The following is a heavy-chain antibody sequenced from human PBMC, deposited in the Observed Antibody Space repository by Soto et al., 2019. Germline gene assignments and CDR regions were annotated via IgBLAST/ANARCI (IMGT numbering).Heavy chain of an antibody. V-gene: IGHV3-7*01. J-gene: IGHJ4*02. CDR1: GFSISNFW. D-gene: IGHD3-22*01. Sequence: GGSLRLSCAAPGFSISNFWMSWVRQAPGKGLEWVANIKQDGSEKYYVDSVKGRFTISRDNAKNSLYLQMNSLRAEYTAMYYCTSSFYYDTSGYDWGQGTLVTVSS. CDR3: TSSFYYDTSGYD. CDR2: IKQDGSEK.